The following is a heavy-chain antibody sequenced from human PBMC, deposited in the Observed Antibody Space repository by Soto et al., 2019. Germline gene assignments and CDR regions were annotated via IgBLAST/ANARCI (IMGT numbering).Heavy chain of an antibody. CDR2: INSDGSST. CDR3: ARDDSGSYYWLSYGMDV. Sequence: EVQLVESGGGLVQPGGSLRLSCAASGFTFSSYWMHWVRQAPGKGLVWVSRINSDGSSTSYADSVKGRFTISRDNAKNTLYLQMNSLRAADTAVYYCARDDSGSYYWLSYGMDVWGQGTTVTVS. V-gene: IGHV3-74*01. J-gene: IGHJ6*02. D-gene: IGHD1-26*01. CDR1: GFTFSSYW.